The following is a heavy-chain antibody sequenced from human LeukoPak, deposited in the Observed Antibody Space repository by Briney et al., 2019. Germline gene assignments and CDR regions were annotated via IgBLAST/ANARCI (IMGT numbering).Heavy chain of an antibody. Sequence: GGSLRLSCAASGFTFSSSAMSWVRQAPGKGLEWVSVISGSGSTYYADSVKGRFTISRDNSKNTLYLQMNSLRADDTAVYYCAPRSRLDVWGQGTTVTVSS. J-gene: IGHJ6*02. V-gene: IGHV3-23*01. CDR3: APRSRLDV. CDR2: ISGSGST. CDR1: GFTFSSSA.